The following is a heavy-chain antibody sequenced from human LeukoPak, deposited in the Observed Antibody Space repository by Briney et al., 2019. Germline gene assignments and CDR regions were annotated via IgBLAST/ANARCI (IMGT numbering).Heavy chain of an antibody. Sequence: GGSLRLSCAASGFTFSSYWMSWVRQAPGKGLEWVANIKQDGSEKYYVDSVKGRFTTSRDNAKNSLYLQVNSLRAEDTAVYYCARAGRITTFEVVSDFDSWGQGTLVTVSS. CDR2: IKQDGSEK. J-gene: IGHJ4*02. V-gene: IGHV3-7*01. D-gene: IGHD3-3*01. CDR3: ARAGRITTFEVVSDFDS. CDR1: GFTFSSYW.